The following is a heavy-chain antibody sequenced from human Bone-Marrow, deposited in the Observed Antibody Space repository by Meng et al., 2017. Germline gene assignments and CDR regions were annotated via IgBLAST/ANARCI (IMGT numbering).Heavy chain of an antibody. CDR3: AKRAGGSGYYYASSAWYFDL. Sequence: GESLKISCAASGFTFSSYAMSWVRQAPGKGLEWVSAISGSGGSTYYADSVKGRFTISRDNSKNTLYLQMNSLRAEDTAVYYCAKRAGGSGYYYASSAWYFDLWGRGTLVTVSS. CDR1: GFTFSSYA. V-gene: IGHV3-23*01. J-gene: IGHJ2*01. CDR2: ISGSGGST. D-gene: IGHD3-22*01.